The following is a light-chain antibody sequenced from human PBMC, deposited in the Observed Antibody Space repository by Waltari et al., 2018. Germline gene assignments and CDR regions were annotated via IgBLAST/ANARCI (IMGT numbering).Light chain of an antibody. Sequence: SALTQPASVSGSPGQSITISCTGTSSDIGDFNYISWYQQHPGEGPKLIIYGVTKLPSWVSNRFSGSKSGNTASLTISGLQADDEAEYFCSSYTDTNTLHVVFGGGTKLSVL. J-gene: IGLJ2*01. CDR2: GVT. CDR3: SSYTDTNTLHVV. CDR1: SSDIGDFNY. V-gene: IGLV2-14*03.